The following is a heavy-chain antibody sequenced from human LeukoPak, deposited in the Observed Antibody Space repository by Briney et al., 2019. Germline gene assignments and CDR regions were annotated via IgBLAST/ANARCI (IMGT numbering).Heavy chain of an antibody. D-gene: IGHD6-13*01. CDR1: GFTFSNYW. CDR2: IKQDGSEK. Sequence: GGSLRPSCEASGFTFSNYWMSWVRQAPGKGLEWVANIKQDGSEKSYVDSVKGRFTISRDNAKNSLYLQMDSLRAEDTAVYYCARGYFSSSGRGMDVWGQGTTVTVSS. J-gene: IGHJ6*02. V-gene: IGHV3-7*01. CDR3: ARGYFSSSGRGMDV.